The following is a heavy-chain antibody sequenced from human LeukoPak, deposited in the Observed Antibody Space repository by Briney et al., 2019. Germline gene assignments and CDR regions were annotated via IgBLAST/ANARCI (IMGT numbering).Heavy chain of an antibody. Sequence: ASVKVSCKASGYTFTSYGISWVRQAPGQGLEWMGWISAYNGNTNYAQKLQGRVTMTTDTSTSTAYMELRSLRSDDTAVYYCAKSYFDSSGYYYDRHFFDYWGQGTLVTVSS. CDR1: GYTFTSYG. V-gene: IGHV1-18*01. CDR3: AKSYFDSSGYYYDRHFFDY. CDR2: ISAYNGNT. J-gene: IGHJ4*02. D-gene: IGHD3-22*01.